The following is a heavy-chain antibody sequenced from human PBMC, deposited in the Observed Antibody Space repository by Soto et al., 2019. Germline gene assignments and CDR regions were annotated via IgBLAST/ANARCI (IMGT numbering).Heavy chain of an antibody. J-gene: IGHJ6*02. CDR3: ARAGYSYGYTIGYYYYGMDV. Sequence: GGSLRVSCAASGFTFISYDMHWVRQATGKGLEWVSAIGTAGDTYYPGSVKGRFTISRENAKNSLYLQMNSLRAGDTAVYYCARAGYSYGYTIGYYYYGMDVWGQGTTVTVSS. CDR2: IGTAGDT. V-gene: IGHV3-13*01. CDR1: GFTFISYD. D-gene: IGHD5-18*01.